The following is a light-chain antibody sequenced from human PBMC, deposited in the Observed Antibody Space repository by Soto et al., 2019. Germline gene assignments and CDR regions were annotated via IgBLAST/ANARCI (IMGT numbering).Light chain of an antibody. CDR2: DAS. J-gene: IGKJ1*01. V-gene: IGKV3-11*01. CDR3: QQASNWPRT. Sequence: EVVLTQSPATLSLSPGERATLSCRASQSVSSHLAWYQQKPGQAPRLLIYDASNRATGIPARFSGSGSGTDFTLTISSLEPEDSAVYYCQQASNWPRTFGQGTKVEIK. CDR1: QSVSSH.